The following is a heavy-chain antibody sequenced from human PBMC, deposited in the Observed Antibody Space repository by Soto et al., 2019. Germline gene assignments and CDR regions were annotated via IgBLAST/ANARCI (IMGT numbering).Heavy chain of an antibody. CDR2: INPTGDDP. V-gene: IGHV1-46*01. CDR3: ASSYSNYALIDYYYYGMDV. CDR1: GDPFTSHY. D-gene: IGHD4-4*01. Sequence: ASVKVSCKTSGDPFTSHYIHWVRQAPGQGLEWMGIINPTGDDPRYPQRFQGRVTLTSDTSTNTVFMELGSLRFEDTAVYYCASSYSNYALIDYYYYGMDVWGQGTTVTVSS. J-gene: IGHJ6*02.